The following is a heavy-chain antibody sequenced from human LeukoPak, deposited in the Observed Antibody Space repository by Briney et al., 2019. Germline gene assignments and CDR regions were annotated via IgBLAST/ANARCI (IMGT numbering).Heavy chain of an antibody. CDR3: ARSLVVGQLWLFGVMGY. D-gene: IGHD5-18*01. Sequence: SETLSLTCTVSGGSISSSSYYWGWIRQPPGKGLEWIGSIYYSGSTYYNPSLKSRVTISIDTSKNQFSLKLSSVTAADTAMYYCARSLVVGQLWLFGVMGYWGQGALVTVSS. CDR1: GGSISSSSYY. CDR2: IYYSGST. J-gene: IGHJ4*02. V-gene: IGHV4-39*07.